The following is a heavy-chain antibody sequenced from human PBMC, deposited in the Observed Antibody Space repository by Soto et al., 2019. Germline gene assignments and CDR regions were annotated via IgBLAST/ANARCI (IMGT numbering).Heavy chain of an antibody. CDR2: IIPIFGTA. J-gene: IGHJ5*02. Sequence: SVKVSCKASGGTFSSYAISWVRQAPGQGLEWIGGIIPIFGTANYAQKFQGRVTITADESTSTAYMELSSLRSEDTAVYYCARVVSVPAAPSYNWFDPWGQGTLVTVSS. CDR1: GGTFSSYA. D-gene: IGHD2-2*01. V-gene: IGHV1-69*13. CDR3: ARVVSVPAAPSYNWFDP.